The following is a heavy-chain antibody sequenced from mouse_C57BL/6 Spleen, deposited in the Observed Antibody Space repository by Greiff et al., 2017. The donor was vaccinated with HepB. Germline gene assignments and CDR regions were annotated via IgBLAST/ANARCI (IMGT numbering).Heavy chain of an antibody. CDR3: ARETTVVGFDY. D-gene: IGHD1-1*01. Sequence: ESGPGLVKPSQSLSLTCSVTGYSITSGYYWNWIRQFPGNKLEWMGYISYDGSNNYNQSLKNRIPITRDTSKNQFFLKLNSVTTEDTATYYCARETTVVGFDYWGQGTTLTVSS. CDR2: ISYDGSN. J-gene: IGHJ2*01. V-gene: IGHV3-6*01. CDR1: GYSITSGYY.